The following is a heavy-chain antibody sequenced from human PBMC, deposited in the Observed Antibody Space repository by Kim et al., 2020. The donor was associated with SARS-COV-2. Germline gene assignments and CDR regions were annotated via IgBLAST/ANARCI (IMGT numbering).Heavy chain of an antibody. J-gene: IGHJ6*02. Sequence: SVKVSCKASGFTFTSSAVQWVRQARGQRLEWIGWIVVGSGNTNYAQKFQERVTITRDMSTSTAYMELSSLRSEDTAVYYCAASFRGVRGVFGMDVWGQGTTVTVSS. D-gene: IGHD3-10*01. CDR2: IVVGSGNT. CDR3: AASFRGVRGVFGMDV. V-gene: IGHV1-58*01. CDR1: GFTFTSSA.